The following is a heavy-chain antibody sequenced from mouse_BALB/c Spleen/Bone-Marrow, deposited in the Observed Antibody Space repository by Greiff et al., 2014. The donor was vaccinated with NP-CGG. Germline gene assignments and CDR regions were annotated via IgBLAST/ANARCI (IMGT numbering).Heavy chain of an antibody. Sequence: EVQLQQSRGGLAQPGGSLRLSCTPSGFTFTDYYMRWVRQPPGKALEWLAFIRTKAYGYTTEYSASVRGRFTISRDNSQSILYLQMNTLRAEDSATYYCARFPMDYWGQGTSVTVS. CDR2: IRTKAYGYTT. CDR3: ARFPMDY. J-gene: IGHJ4*01. CDR1: GFTFTDYY. V-gene: IGHV7-3*02.